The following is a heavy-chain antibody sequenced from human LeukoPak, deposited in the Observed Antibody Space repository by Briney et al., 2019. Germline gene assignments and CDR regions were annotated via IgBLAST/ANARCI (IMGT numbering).Heavy chain of an antibody. V-gene: IGHV3-11*01. CDR3: ARYQKGYNWNDFGYYYYYMDV. D-gene: IGHD1-1*01. Sequence: GGSLRLSCAASGFNFSDYYMTWIRQAPGKGLEGVSYISSSGSTLYNEDFVKGRFTISRDNAKNSLYLQMNSLRAEDTAVYYCARYQKGYNWNDFGYYYYYMDVWGKGTTVTISS. J-gene: IGHJ6*03. CDR2: ISSSGSTL. CDR1: GFNFSDYY.